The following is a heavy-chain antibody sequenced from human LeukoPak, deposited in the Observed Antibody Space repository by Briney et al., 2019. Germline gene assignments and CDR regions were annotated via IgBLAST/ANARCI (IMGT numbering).Heavy chain of an antibody. CDR3: AKGGYCSGGSCYSDYFDY. D-gene: IGHD2-15*01. CDR2: ISGSGGST. CDR1: GFTFSSYA. Sequence: LPGGSLRLSCAASGFTFSSYAMSWVRQAPGKGLEWVSAISGSGGSTYYADSVKGRFTISRDNSKNTLYLQMNSLGAEDTAVYYCAKGGYCSGGSCYSDYFDYWGQGTLVTVSS. J-gene: IGHJ4*02. V-gene: IGHV3-23*01.